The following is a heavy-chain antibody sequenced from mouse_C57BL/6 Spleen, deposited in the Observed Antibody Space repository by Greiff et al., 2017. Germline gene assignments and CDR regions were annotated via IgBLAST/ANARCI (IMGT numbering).Heavy chain of an antibody. CDR2: ISSGGSYT. V-gene: IGHV5-6*01. D-gene: IGHD2-4*01. Sequence: EVQGVESGGDLVKPGGSLKLSCAASGFTFSSYGMSWVRQTPDKRLEWVATISSGGSYTYYPDSVKGRFTISRDNAKNTLYLQMSSLQAEDKTMYYCARPVYDYGFAYWGQGTLVTVSA. CDR3: ARPVYDYGFAY. J-gene: IGHJ3*01. CDR1: GFTFSSYG.